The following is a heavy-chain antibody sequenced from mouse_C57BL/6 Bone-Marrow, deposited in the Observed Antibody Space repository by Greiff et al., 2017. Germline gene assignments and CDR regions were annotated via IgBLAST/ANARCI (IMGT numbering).Heavy chain of an antibody. Sequence: VKLVESGPGLVQPSQSLSITCTVSGFSLTSYGVHWVRQSPGKGLEWLGVIWSGGSTDYNAAFISRLSISKDNSKSQVFFKMNSLQADDTAIYYCASPYYSNYEECAYWGEGTLVTVSA. J-gene: IGHJ3*01. CDR2: IWSGGST. D-gene: IGHD2-5*01. CDR1: GFSLTSYG. CDR3: ASPYYSNYEECAY. V-gene: IGHV2-2*01.